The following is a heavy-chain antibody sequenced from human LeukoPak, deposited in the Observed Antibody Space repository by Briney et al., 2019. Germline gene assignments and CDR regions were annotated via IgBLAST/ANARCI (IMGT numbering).Heavy chain of an antibody. D-gene: IGHD3-3*01. CDR2: VSYDGSWD. V-gene: IGHV3-30*01. Sequence: GGSLRLSCAASGFTFSNYATHWVRQTPGKGLEWVAFVSYDGSWDSHSDSVKGRFTISRDDSKNTLYLQMNSLRAEDTAVYYCARDSRTYYDFWSGYSHFDYWGQGTLVTVSS. CDR3: ARDSRTYYDFWSGYSHFDY. CDR1: GFTFSNYA. J-gene: IGHJ4*02.